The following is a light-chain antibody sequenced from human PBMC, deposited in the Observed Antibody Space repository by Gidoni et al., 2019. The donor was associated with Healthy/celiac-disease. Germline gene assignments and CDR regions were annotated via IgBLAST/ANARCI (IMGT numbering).Light chain of an antibody. V-gene: IGKV1-39*01. J-gene: IGKJ4*01. CDR3: QQSYSTPHT. CDR2: AAS. Sequence: DIQMTQSPSSLSASVGDRVTITCRASQSISSYLNWYQQKPRKAPKLLIYAASSLQSGVPSRFSGSGSGTEFTLTISSLQPEDFATYYCQQSYSTPHTFGGGTKVEIK. CDR1: QSISSY.